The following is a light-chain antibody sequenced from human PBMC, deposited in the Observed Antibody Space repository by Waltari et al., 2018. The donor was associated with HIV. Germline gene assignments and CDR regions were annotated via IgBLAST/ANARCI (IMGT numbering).Light chain of an antibody. CDR2: DTS. CDR1: TGAVTSGNC. V-gene: IGLV7-46*01. J-gene: IGLJ2*01. CDR3: LLSFNGVVV. Sequence: QAVVTQEPSLTVSPGGTVTLTCASSTGAVTSGNCPYWFQRRPGQAPKTLLYDTSNRHSWTPARFSGSLLGGKAALTLSGAQVEDEADYFCLLSFNGVVVFGGGTSLTVL.